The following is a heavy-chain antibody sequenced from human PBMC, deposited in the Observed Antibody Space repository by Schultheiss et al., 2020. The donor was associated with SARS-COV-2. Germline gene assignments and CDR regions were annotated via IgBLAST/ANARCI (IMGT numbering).Heavy chain of an antibody. V-gene: IGHV1-2*02. D-gene: IGHD3-16*01. CDR3: ARVGGVARPYFDY. J-gene: IGHJ4*02. CDR1: GGTFSSYA. CDR2: IIPNSGGT. Sequence: ASVKVSCKASGGTFSSYAISWVRQAPGQGLEWMGGIIPNSGGTNYAQKFQGRVTMTRDTSISTAYMELSRLRSDDTAVYYCARVGGVARPYFDYWGQGTLVTVSS.